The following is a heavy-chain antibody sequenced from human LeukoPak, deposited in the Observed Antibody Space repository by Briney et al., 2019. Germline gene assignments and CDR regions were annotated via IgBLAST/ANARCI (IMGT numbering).Heavy chain of an antibody. CDR3: ASPGDNYAILGLDY. CDR1: GFTLSKYW. V-gene: IGHV3-74*01. D-gene: IGHD3-9*01. Sequence: PGGSLRLSCAASGFTLSKYWMHWVRQAPGKGLAWVSRISSDGTTTAYADSVKGRFTISRDSAKSMLYLQMNSLRVDDTAMYYCASPGDNYAILGLDYWGQGTLVTVSS. CDR2: ISSDGTTT. J-gene: IGHJ4*02.